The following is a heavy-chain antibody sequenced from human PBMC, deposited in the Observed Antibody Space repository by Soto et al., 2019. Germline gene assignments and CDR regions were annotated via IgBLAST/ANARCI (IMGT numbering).Heavy chain of an antibody. D-gene: IGHD3-22*01. Sequence: PSETQSLTCTVSGGSITNYYYSWIRQPPGKGLEWIGYIFHTGTTSYNPSLKSRVTLSVDTSQSQFSLKLNSVTAADTAVYYCTTEAYDNSGSLAFDIWGPGTLVTVSS. CDR3: TTEAYDNSGSLAFDI. CDR2: IFHTGTT. CDR1: GGSITNYY. J-gene: IGHJ3*02. V-gene: IGHV4-59*08.